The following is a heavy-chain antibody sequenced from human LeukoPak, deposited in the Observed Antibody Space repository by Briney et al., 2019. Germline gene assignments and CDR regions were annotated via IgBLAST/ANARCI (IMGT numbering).Heavy chain of an antibody. CDR3: ASSIYSSLNWFDP. D-gene: IGHD6-6*01. Sequence: SETLSLTCAVYGGSFSGYYWSWIRQPPGKGLEWIGYIYYSGSTNYNPSLKSRVTISVDTSKNQFSLKLSSVTAADTAVYYCASSIYSSLNWFDPWGQGTLVTVSS. CDR2: IYYSGST. V-gene: IGHV4-59*08. J-gene: IGHJ5*02. CDR1: GGSFSGYY.